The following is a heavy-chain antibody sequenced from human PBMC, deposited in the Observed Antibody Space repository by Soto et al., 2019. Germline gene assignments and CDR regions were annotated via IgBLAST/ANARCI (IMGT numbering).Heavy chain of an antibody. CDR3: ARGSLGGYYGAFDV. CDR1: NESFAGHF. D-gene: IGHD3-10*01. V-gene: IGHV4-34*01. CDR2: INPTRGT. J-gene: IGHJ3*01. Sequence: PPDTLYLTCADNNESFAGHFGTCFRQPPGKGLEWIGEINPTRGTNYNPSLKSRVAISIEMSVNQFSLTLSSVTAADTAVYYCARGSLGGYYGAFDVWGQGTVVT.